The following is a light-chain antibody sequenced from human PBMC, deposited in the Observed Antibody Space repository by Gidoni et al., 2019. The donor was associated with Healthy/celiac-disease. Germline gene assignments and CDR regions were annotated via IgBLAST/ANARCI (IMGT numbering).Light chain of an antibody. CDR1: QSVSSSY. CDR2: GAS. CDR3: QQDGSSHT. Sequence: SQSVSSSYLAWYQQKPGQAPRLLIYGASSRATGIPDRFSGSGSGTDFTLTISRLEPEDFAVYYCQQDGSSHTFGGGTKVEIK. V-gene: IGKV3-20*01. J-gene: IGKJ4*01.